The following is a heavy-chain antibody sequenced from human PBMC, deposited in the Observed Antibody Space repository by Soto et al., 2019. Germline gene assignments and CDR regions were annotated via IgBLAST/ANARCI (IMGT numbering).Heavy chain of an antibody. Sequence: LRLSCAASGFIFSSYSMNWVRKARGKGLEWLSYISSSSSKIYYANSVKGRFTISRDNAKKSLHLQMNSLRDEDTAVYYCVRGKIVDRDYYYYGMDVSGQGTTVTVSS. CDR3: VRGKIVDRDYYYYGMDV. CDR2: ISSSSSKI. V-gene: IGHV3-48*02. J-gene: IGHJ6*01. D-gene: IGHD3-22*01. CDR1: GFIFSSYS.